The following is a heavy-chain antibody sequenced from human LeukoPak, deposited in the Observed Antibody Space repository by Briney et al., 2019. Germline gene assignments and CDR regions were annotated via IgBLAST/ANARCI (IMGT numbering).Heavy chain of an antibody. CDR3: ARADYDLASLRLDVFDM. CDR1: GYTFTGYY. D-gene: IGHD4-17*01. Sequence: ASVKVSCKASGYTFTGYYMHWVRQAPGQGLEWMGRINPNSGDTNYAQKFQGGVTITADDSTDTANMELRSLRSEDTAVYYCARADYDLASLRLDVFDMWGQGTVVTVSS. J-gene: IGHJ3*02. CDR2: INPNSGDT. V-gene: IGHV1-2*06.